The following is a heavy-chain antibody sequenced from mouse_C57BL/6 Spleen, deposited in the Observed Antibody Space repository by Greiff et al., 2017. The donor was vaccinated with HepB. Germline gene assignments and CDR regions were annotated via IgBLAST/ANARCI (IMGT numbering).Heavy chain of an antibody. CDR1: GYTFTSYW. D-gene: IGHD1-1*01. J-gene: IGHJ4*01. CDR3: ARLYTTVVRGYYAMDY. Sequence: QVQLQQPGAELVKPGASVKLSCKASGYTFTSYWMHWVKQRPGRGLEWIGRIDPNSGGTKYNEKFKSKATLTVDKPASTAYMQLSSLTSEDSAVYYCARLYTTVVRGYYAMDYWGQGPSVTVSS. CDR2: IDPNSGGT. V-gene: IGHV1-72*01.